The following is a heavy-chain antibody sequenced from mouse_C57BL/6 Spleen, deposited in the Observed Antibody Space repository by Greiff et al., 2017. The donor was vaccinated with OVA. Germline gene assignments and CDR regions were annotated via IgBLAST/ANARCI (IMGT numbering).Heavy chain of an antibody. D-gene: IGHD1-1*01. J-gene: IGHJ4*01. CDR2: ISSGSSTI. Sequence: DVKLQESGGGLVKPGGSLKLSCAASGFTFSDYGMHWVRQAPEKGLEWVAYISSGSSTIYYADTVKGRFTISRDNAKNTLFLQMTSLRSEDTAMYYCARPNYEDAMDYWGQGTSVTVSS. CDR1: GFTFSDYG. V-gene: IGHV5-17*01. CDR3: ARPNYEDAMDY.